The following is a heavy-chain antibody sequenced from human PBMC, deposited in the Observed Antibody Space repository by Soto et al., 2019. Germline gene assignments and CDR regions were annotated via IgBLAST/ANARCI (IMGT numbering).Heavy chain of an antibody. Sequence: PGGSLRLSCAASGFIFSTSGSAFSRYAMTWVRQTPGKALEWASSISGSGVRTYYSDSVRGRFTISRDNSKDRLYLEMNSVGAEDTAVYYCATPAYDYWGQGTLVTVSS. CDR2: ISGSGVRT. CDR3: ATPAYDY. CDR1: GFIFSTSGSAFSRYA. J-gene: IGHJ4*02. D-gene: IGHD3-16*01. V-gene: IGHV3-23*01.